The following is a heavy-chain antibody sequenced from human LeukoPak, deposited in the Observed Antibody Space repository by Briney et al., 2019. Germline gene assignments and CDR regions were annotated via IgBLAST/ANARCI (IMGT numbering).Heavy chain of an antibody. CDR1: GYSISSGYY. J-gene: IGHJ4*02. Sequence: PSETLSLTCTVSGYSISSGYYWGWIRQPPGKGLEWIGSIHHSGSTYYNPSLKSRVTISVDTSKNQFSLKLNSVTAADTAVYYCARPYSYGYALFDYWGQGTLVTVSS. CDR3: ARPYSYGYALFDY. CDR2: IHHSGST. V-gene: IGHV4-38-2*02. D-gene: IGHD5-18*01.